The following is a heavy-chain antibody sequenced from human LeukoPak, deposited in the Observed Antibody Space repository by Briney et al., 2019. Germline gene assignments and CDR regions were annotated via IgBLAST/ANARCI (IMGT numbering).Heavy chain of an antibody. CDR1: GFTFSSYS. Sequence: GGSLRLSCAASGFTFSSYSMNWVRQAPGKGLEWVSSISSSSSYIYYADSVKGRFTISRDNAKNSLYLQMNSLRAEDTAVYYCARVGGGSGSYLDYWGQGTLVTVSS. CDR2: ISSSSSYI. D-gene: IGHD3-10*01. CDR3: ARVGGGSGSYLDY. J-gene: IGHJ4*02. V-gene: IGHV3-21*01.